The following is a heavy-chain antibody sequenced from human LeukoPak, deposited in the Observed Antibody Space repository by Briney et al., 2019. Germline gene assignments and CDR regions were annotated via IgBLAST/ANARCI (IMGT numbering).Heavy chain of an antibody. Sequence: GGSLRLSCAASGFTFDDYGMSWVRQDPGKGLEGVSGINWNGGSTGYADSVKGRFTISRDNAKNALYLQMNSLRAEDTALYYCARAYGSGSYWNYFDYWGQGTLVTVSS. CDR1: GFTFDDYG. V-gene: IGHV3-20*04. CDR3: ARAYGSGSYWNYFDY. CDR2: INWNGGST. J-gene: IGHJ4*02. D-gene: IGHD3-10*01.